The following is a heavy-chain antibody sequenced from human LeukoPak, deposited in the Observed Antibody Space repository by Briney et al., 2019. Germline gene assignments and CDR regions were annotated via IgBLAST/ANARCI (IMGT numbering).Heavy chain of an antibody. D-gene: IGHD3-3*02. CDR3: ARSHFSYGMDV. J-gene: IGHJ6*02. CDR2: IYYSGST. CDR1: GGSISSYY. Sequence: VKPSETLSLTCTVSGGSISSYYWSWIRQPPGKGLEWIGYIYYSGSTNYNPSLKSRVTISVDTSKNQFSLKLSSVTAADTAVYYCARSHFSYGMDVWGQGTTVTVSS. V-gene: IGHV4-59*01.